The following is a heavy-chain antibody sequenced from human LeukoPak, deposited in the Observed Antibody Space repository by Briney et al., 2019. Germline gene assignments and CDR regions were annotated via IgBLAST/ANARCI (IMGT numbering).Heavy chain of an antibody. CDR1: GFTFSNYW. D-gene: IGHD5-24*01. CDR3: AKDPSFNPIEMATPYFDY. V-gene: IGHV3-30*02. Sequence: PGGSLRLSCAASGFTFSNYWVSWVRQAPGKGLEWVAFIRYDGSNKYYADSVKGRFTISRDNSKNTLYLQMNSLRAEDTAVYYCAKDPSFNPIEMATPYFDYWGQGTLVTVSS. J-gene: IGHJ4*02. CDR2: IRYDGSNK.